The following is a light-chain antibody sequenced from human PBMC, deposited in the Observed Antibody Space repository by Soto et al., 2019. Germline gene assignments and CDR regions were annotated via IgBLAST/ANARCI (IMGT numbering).Light chain of an antibody. V-gene: IGKV3-20*01. CDR3: PQYGSPRCT. CDR2: CAS. CDR1: QAVSRSSLVCQSVSSSC. J-gene: IGKJ1*01. Sequence: EIVLTQSPGTLSLSPGERATLSCRASQAVSRSSLVCQSVSSSCLALYQQNRVQAPRLLIYCASSRATGMPDRFSGRGSSTHFTLTITILEPEDFAVYYSPQYGSPRCTFGQGTKVEIK.